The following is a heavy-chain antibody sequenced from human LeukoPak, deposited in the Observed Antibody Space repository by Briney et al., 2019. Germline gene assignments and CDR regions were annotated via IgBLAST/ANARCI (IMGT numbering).Heavy chain of an antibody. J-gene: IGHJ4*02. CDR3: AKDLGAVVPAAMGLYY. Sequence: GRSLRLSCAASGFTFSSYGMHWVRQAPGKGLEWVAVISYDGSNKYYADSVKGRFTISRDNSKNTLYLQMNSLRAEDTAVYYCAKDLGAVVPAAMGLYYWGQGTLVTVSS. CDR2: ISYDGSNK. D-gene: IGHD2-2*01. CDR1: GFTFSSYG. V-gene: IGHV3-30*18.